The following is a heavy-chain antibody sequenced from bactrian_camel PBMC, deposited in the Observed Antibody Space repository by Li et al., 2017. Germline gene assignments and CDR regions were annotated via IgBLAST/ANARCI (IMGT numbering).Heavy chain of an antibody. D-gene: IGHD6*01. CDR1: GYTSSTVC. J-gene: IGHJ4*01. CDR2: IYTGTGDT. V-gene: IGHV3S1*01. Sequence: HVQLVESGGGSVQTEGSLRLSCSASGYTSSTVCMGWFRQVPGKEREGVAVIYTGTGDTYYADSVKGRFTISQDSKDTVPLRMNSLKSEDTAMYYCAAAVGTVIGGSPLWTDAYRNWGQGTQVTVS. CDR3: AAAVGTVIGGSPLWTDAYRN.